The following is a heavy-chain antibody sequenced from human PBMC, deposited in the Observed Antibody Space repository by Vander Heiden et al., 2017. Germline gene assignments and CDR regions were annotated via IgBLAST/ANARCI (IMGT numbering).Heavy chain of an antibody. Sequence: EVQLVESGGGLIQPGGSLRLSCAASGFTVSNYYMSWVRQAPGKGLDWVSVFYSGGATYYADSVKGRFTVSRDNSKNTLNLQMDSLRAEDTAVYYCARGDSSGIDLRYYYHAMDVWGQGTTVSVSS. D-gene: IGHD3-22*01. CDR1: GFTVSNYY. J-gene: IGHJ6*02. CDR3: ARGDSSGIDLRYYYHAMDV. CDR2: FYSGGAT. V-gene: IGHV3-53*01.